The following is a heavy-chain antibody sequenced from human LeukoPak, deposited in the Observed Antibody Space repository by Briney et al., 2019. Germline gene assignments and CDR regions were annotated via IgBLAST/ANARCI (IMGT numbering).Heavy chain of an antibody. CDR2: IYSVGTT. J-gene: IGHJ4*02. CDR1: GFTVSNTF. V-gene: IGHV3-53*01. CDR3: ARGGGSSSGSNDY. Sequence: GGSLRLSCAASGFTVSNTFMSWVRQAPGKGLEWVSVIYSVGTTYYADSVKGRFTISRDNAKNTLYLQMNSMRAEDTAVYYCARGGGSSSGSNDYWGPGTLVTVSS. D-gene: IGHD6-19*01.